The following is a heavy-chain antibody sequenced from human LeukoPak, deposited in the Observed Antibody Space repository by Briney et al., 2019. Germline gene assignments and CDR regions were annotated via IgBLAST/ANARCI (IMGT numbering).Heavy chain of an antibody. CDR1: GFSFHTYA. J-gene: IGHJ3*02. CDR3: AKVIDYGALDACDI. CDR2: LSGSGQTP. V-gene: IGHV3-23*01. Sequence: PGGSLRLSCAASGFSFHTYAMTWVRQAPGKGLEWVSSLSGSGQTPNYANSVLGRFSISRDNAQQRLFLQMNNLRVDDTGTYYCAKVIDYGALDACDIWGQGTVLTV. D-gene: IGHD4-17*01.